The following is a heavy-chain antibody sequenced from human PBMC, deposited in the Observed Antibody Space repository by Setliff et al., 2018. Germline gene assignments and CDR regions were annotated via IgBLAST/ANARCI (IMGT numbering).Heavy chain of an antibody. J-gene: IGHJ4*02. D-gene: IGHD2-21*01. Sequence: GGSLRLSCAASGFSFESHGMTWVRQAPGKGPEWVASISANGDTYYGDSVKGRFIISRDNSKNTLYLQMNSLRVDDTAVYYCSSYLVSWGQGALVTVSS. CDR2: ISANGDT. CDR3: SSYLVS. V-gene: IGHV3-23*02. CDR1: GFSFESHG.